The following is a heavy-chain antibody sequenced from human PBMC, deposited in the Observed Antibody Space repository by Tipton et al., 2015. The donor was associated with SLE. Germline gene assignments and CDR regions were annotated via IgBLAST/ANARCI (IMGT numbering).Heavy chain of an antibody. CDR1: GYTFANFW. Sequence: QSGPEVKKPGESLKISCTVSGYTFANFWISWVRQTPEKGLEWMGFIYPTDSDTKYSPSFEGQVTISADKSTNTAYVQWNSLKTSDSAVYYCARDQASLGLDFWGQGTLVAVSS. CDR3: ARDQASLGLDF. V-gene: IGHV5-51*03. J-gene: IGHJ4*02. CDR2: IYPTDSDT.